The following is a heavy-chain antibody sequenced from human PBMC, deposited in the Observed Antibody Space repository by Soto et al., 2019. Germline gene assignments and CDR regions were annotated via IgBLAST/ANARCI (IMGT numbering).Heavy chain of an antibody. CDR1: VGSIRTTRYY. D-gene: IGHD3-3*01. Sequence: QVQLQESDPGLVKFSQTRSLTCTVSVGSIRTTRYYWSWIRQHPGKGLEWIAYSYQSGSTYYNPCLKRRVDMSVDTSSKQFSLCLISVTAADTALHACARCTSEGRSTISGWVMLTMHVWGQGTIVIVSS. V-gene: IGHV4-31*03. CDR3: ARCTSEGRSTISGWVMLTMHV. CDR2: SYQSGST. J-gene: IGHJ6*01.